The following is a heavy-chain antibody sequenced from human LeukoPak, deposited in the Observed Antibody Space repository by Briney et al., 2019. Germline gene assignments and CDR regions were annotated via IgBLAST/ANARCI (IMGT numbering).Heavy chain of an antibody. CDR2: ISGSGGST. J-gene: IGHJ4*02. CDR3: AKEDCSGGSCYRSPVYFDY. D-gene: IGHD2-15*01. Sequence: GGSLRLSCAASGFTFSSYAMSWVRQAPGKGLEWVLAISGSGGSTYYADSVKGRFTISRDNSKNTLYLQMNSLRAEDTAVYYCAKEDCSGGSCYRSPVYFDYWGQGTLVTVSS. CDR1: GFTFSSYA. V-gene: IGHV3-23*01.